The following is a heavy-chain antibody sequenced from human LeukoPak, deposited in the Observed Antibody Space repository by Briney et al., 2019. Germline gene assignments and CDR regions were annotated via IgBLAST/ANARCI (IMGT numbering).Heavy chain of an antibody. Sequence: SETLSLTCTVSGGSITTYYWSWIWHSPGKGLEWIGYIDYSGSTNYNPSLKSRVTISIDTSKNQFSLKLNSVTTADTAVYHCARVGMGSFDIWGQGTMVTVSS. V-gene: IGHV4-59*01. CDR2: IDYSGST. CDR1: GGSITTYY. CDR3: ARVGMGSFDI. D-gene: IGHD7-27*01. J-gene: IGHJ3*02.